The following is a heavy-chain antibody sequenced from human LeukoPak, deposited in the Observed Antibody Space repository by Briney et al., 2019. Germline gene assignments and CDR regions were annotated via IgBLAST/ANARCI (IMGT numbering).Heavy chain of an antibody. Sequence: PSETLSLTCTVSGGSISSYYWSWIRQPPGKGLEWVSAISGSGGSTYYADSVKGRFTISRDNSKNTLYLQMNSLRAEDTAVYYCDNWFDPWGQGTLVTVSS. CDR1: GGSISSYY. CDR3: DNWFDP. V-gene: IGHV3-23*01. CDR2: ISGSGGST. J-gene: IGHJ5*02.